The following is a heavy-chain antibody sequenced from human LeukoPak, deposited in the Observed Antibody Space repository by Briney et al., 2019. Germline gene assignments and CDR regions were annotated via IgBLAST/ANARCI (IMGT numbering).Heavy chain of an antibody. D-gene: IGHD5-12*01. CDR2: IYTSGST. V-gene: IGHV4-61*02. J-gene: IGHJ6*03. Sequence: SETLSLTCTVSGGSISSGLYYWSWIRQPAGKGLEWIGRIYTSGSTNYNPSLKSRVTISLDTSKNQFSLKLSSVTAADTAVYYCARVSSVWIKDYYYYMDVWGKGTTVTVSS. CDR1: GGSISSGLYY. CDR3: ARVSSVWIKDYYYYMDV.